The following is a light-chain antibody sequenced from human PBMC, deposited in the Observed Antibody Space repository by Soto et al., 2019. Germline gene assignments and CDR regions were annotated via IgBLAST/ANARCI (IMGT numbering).Light chain of an antibody. CDR2: GAS. V-gene: IGKV3-15*01. Sequence: EIVMTQSPATLSVSPGERATLSCRASQSVSSNLAWYQQKPGQAPSLLIYGASTSATGIPARFSGSGSGTEFTLTISSLQSEDFAVYYCQQYDNWTPITFGQGTRLEIK. J-gene: IGKJ5*01. CDR3: QQYDNWTPIT. CDR1: QSVSSN.